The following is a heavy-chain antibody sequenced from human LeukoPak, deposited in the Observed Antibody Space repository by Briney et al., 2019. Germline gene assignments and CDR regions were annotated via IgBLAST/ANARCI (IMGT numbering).Heavy chain of an antibody. D-gene: IGHD2-2*01. J-gene: IGHJ5*02. Sequence: PSETLSLTCTVSGGSISSYYWSWIRQPPGKGLEWIGYIYYSGSTNYNPSLKSRVTISVDTSKNQFSLKLSSVTAADTAVYYCARAGEYQLLSPWGQGTLVTVSS. CDR3: ARAGEYQLLSP. CDR2: IYYSGST. V-gene: IGHV4-59*01. CDR1: GGSISSYY.